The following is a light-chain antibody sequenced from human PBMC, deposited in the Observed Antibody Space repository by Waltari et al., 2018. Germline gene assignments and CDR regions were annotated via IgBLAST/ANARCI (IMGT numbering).Light chain of an antibody. Sequence: DIQMTQSPSTLSASVGARVTITCRASQSINTWLAWYQQKPGKAPKVLIYKASNLGSGVPSKFSGRGSGTEFTLTISSLQPDDFAIYYCQQYHNLPFTFGPGTKVDVK. J-gene: IGKJ3*01. V-gene: IGKV1-5*03. CDR2: KAS. CDR3: QQYHNLPFT. CDR1: QSINTW.